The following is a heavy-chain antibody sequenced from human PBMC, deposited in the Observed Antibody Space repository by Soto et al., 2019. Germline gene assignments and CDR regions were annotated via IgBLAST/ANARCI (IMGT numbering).Heavy chain of an antibody. D-gene: IGHD3-10*01. CDR3: ARDPRGMVLRTYYYGRDV. Sequence: ASVKVSCKASGYTFTSYGISWVRQAPGQGLEWMGWISAYNGNTNYAQKLQGRVTMTTDTSTSTAYMELRSLRSDDTAVYYCARDPRGMVLRTYYYGRDVWGQGTRVTVPS. J-gene: IGHJ6*02. CDR1: GYTFTSYG. CDR2: ISAYNGNT. V-gene: IGHV1-18*01.